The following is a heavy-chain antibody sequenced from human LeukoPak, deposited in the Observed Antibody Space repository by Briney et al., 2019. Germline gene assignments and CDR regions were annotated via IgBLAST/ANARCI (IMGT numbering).Heavy chain of an antibody. CDR1: GYTFTGYY. Sequence: ASVKVSCKASGYTFTGYYMHWVRQAPGQGLEWMGWINPNSGGINYAQKFQGRVTMTRDTSISTAYMELSRLRSDDTAVYYCARGPYCSSTSCYSGGAFDIWGQGTMVTVS. J-gene: IGHJ3*02. CDR3: ARGPYCSSTSCYSGGAFDI. CDR2: INPNSGGI. D-gene: IGHD2-2*01. V-gene: IGHV1-2*02.